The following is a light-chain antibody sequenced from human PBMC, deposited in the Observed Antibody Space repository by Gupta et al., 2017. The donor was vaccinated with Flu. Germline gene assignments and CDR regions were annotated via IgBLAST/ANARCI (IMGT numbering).Light chain of an antibody. CDR1: SSNIGAGFD. Sequence: QSVLTQPPSVSGAPGQRVTISCTGDSSNIGAGFDVHWYQVFPGAAPKVVIYGNNNRPSGVPERFSGSKSDTAASLAITGLQADDAADYYCQSYDTNPLPVFGGGTKLTVL. CDR3: QSYDTNPLPV. J-gene: IGLJ2*01. CDR2: GNN. V-gene: IGLV1-40*01.